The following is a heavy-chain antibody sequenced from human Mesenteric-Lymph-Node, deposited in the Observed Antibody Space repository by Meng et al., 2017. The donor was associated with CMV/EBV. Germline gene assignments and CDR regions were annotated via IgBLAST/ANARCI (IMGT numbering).Heavy chain of an antibody. J-gene: IGHJ4*02. CDR2: INIYNRNT. V-gene: IGHV1-18*01. Sequence: SCKASGYTFNRYGISWVRQAPGQGLEWMGWINIYNRNTHYAENLQGRVTMTTDTSTSTAYMELRSLRSEDTAVYYCARDPALGYFDYWGQGTLVTVSS. CDR1: GYTFNRYG. CDR3: ARDPALGYFDY.